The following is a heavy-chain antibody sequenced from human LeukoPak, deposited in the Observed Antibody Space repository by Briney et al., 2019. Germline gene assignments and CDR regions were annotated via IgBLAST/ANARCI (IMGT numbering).Heavy chain of an antibody. Sequence: PGGSLRHSCSASGFTVSSNYMSWVRQAPGKGLEWVSVIYSGGSTNYADSVKGRFTISRDNSKNTLYLQMNSLRAEDTAVYFCARAVPIGSGWDAFDVWGQGTMVTVSS. V-gene: IGHV3-53*01. D-gene: IGHD6-19*01. CDR2: IYSGGST. CDR3: ARAVPIGSGWDAFDV. CDR1: GFTVSSNY. J-gene: IGHJ3*01.